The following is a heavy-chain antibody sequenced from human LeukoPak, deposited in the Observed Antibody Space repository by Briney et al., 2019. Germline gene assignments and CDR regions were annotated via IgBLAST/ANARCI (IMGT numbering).Heavy chain of an antibody. CDR1: GVSISSSTYY. J-gene: IGHJ4*02. V-gene: IGHV4-39*07. CDR3: ARGGYFDPYYFDY. CDR2: IYYRGST. Sequence: SETLSLTCTVSGVSISSSTYYWGWIRQPPGKGLEWIGSIYYRGSTNYNPSLKSRVTISVDTSKNQFSLKLSSVTAADTAVYYCARGGYFDPYYFDYWGQGTLVTVSS. D-gene: IGHD3-9*01.